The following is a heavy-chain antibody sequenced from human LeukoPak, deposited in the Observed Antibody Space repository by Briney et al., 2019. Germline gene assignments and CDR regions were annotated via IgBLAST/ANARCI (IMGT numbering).Heavy chain of an antibody. V-gene: IGHV3-30-3*01. J-gene: IGHJ4*02. CDR3: ARESWYCSSTSCYTNGFDY. CDR2: TSYDGSNK. Sequence: GRSLRLSCAASGFTFSSYAMHWVRQAPGKGLEWVAVTSYDGSNKYYADSVKGRFTISRDNSKNTLYLQMNSLRAEDTAVYYCARESWYCSSTSCYTNGFDYWGQGTLVTVSS. CDR1: GFTFSSYA. D-gene: IGHD2-2*02.